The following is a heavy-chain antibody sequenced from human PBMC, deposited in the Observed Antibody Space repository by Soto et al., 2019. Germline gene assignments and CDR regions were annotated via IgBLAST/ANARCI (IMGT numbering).Heavy chain of an antibody. D-gene: IGHD3-10*01. CDR1: GFTFISYF. J-gene: IGHJ6*02. V-gene: IGHV3-30*18. Sequence: GGSLRLSCAASGFTFISYFMHCVRQAPGKGLERVAVISYDGSNKYYADSVKGRFTISRDNSKNTLYLQMNSLRAEDTAVYYCAKEIWSGFPDYYYYYGMDVWGQGTTVTVSS. CDR2: ISYDGSNK. CDR3: AKEIWSGFPDYYYYYGMDV.